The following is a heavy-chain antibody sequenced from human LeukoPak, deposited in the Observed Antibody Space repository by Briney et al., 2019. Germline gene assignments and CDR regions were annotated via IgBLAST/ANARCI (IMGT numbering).Heavy chain of an antibody. V-gene: IGHV3-7*05. CDR2: IKEDGSET. CDR3: TRIIVEVPGVSDYCDP. J-gene: IGHJ5*02. D-gene: IGHD2-2*01. CDR1: GFTFSRHW. Sequence: GGSLRLSCAGSGFTFSRHWMYWVRQAPGKGLEWVANIKEDGSETFYVDSVRGRFTISRDNAKNTLYLQMNSLRAEDTAVYYCTRIIVEVPGVSDYCDPWGQGTLVTVSS.